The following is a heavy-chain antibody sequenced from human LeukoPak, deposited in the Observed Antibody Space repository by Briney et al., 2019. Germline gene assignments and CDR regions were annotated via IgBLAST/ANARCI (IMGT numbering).Heavy chain of an antibody. V-gene: IGHV1-8*01. D-gene: IGHD2-15*01. CDR3: ARSVGLLLNWFDP. CDR1: GYTFTSYD. Sequence: RASVKVSCKASGYTFTSYDINWVRQATGQGLEWMGWMNPNSGNTGYAQRFQGRVTMTRNTSISTAYMELSSLRSEDTAVYHCARSVGLLLNWFDPWGQGTLVTVSS. J-gene: IGHJ5*02. CDR2: MNPNSGNT.